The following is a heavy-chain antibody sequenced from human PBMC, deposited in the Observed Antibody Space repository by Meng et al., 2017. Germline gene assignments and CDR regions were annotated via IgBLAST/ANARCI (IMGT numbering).Heavy chain of an antibody. Sequence: GRLEESGPGPGKPSGTLSLTCAVSGGSISSSNWWSWVRQPPGKGLEWIGEIYHSGSTNYNPSLKSRVTISVDKSKNQFSLKLSSVTAADTAVYYCARGTDYGDYYFDYWGQGTLVTVSS. CDR2: IYHSGST. CDR1: GGSISSSNW. J-gene: IGHJ4*02. D-gene: IGHD4-17*01. CDR3: ARGTDYGDYYFDY. V-gene: IGHV4-4*02.